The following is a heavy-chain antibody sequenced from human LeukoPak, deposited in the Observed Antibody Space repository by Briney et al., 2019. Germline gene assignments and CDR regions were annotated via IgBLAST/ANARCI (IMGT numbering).Heavy chain of an antibody. V-gene: IGHV4-59*01. CDR2: IYYSGST. CDR1: GGSISSYY. CDR3: ARDPGIAAAGTADY. Sequence: SETLSLTCTVSGGSISSYYWSWIRQPPGKGLEWIGYIYYSGSTNYNPSLKSRVTISVDTSKNQFSLKLSSVTAADTAVYYCARDPGIAAAGTADYWGQGTLVTVSS. J-gene: IGHJ4*02. D-gene: IGHD6-13*01.